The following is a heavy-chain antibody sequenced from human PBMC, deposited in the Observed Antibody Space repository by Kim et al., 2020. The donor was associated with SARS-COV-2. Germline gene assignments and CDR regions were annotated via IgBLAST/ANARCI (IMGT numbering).Heavy chain of an antibody. CDR3: AKDVGYCSGGSCYWRGAFDY. J-gene: IGHJ4*02. Sequence: GGSLRLSCAASGFTFSSYAMSWVRQAPGKGLEWVSVIYSGGSSTYYADSVKGRFTISRDNSKNTLYLQMNSLRAEDTAVYYCAKDVGYCSGGSCYWRGAFDYWGQGTLVTVSS. V-gene: IGHV3-23*03. CDR2: IYSGGSST. CDR1: GFTFSSYA. D-gene: IGHD2-15*01.